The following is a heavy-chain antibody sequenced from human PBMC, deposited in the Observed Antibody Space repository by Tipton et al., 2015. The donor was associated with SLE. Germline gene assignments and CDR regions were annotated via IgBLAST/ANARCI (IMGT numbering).Heavy chain of an antibody. CDR2: INHSGRT. Sequence: LRLSCAVYGGSLSGHFWSWIRQPPGRGLEWIGEINHSGRTNYKSSLKSRVTISVDTSKNQFSLKLSSVTAADTAVYYCARGIGAFDIWGPGTMVTVSS. J-gene: IGHJ3*02. CDR3: ARGIGAFDI. V-gene: IGHV4-34*01. CDR1: GGSLSGHF.